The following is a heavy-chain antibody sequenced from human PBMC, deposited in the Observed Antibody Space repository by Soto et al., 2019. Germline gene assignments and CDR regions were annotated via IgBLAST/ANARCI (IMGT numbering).Heavy chain of an antibody. CDR1: GYSFTSYW. CDR3: ARLLRDESSSWYAYYYYYGMDV. D-gene: IGHD6-13*01. V-gene: IGHV5-51*01. Sequence: PGESLKISCKGSGYSFTSYWIGWVRQMPGKGLEWMGIIYPGDSDTRYSPSFQGQVTISADKSISTAYLQWSSLKASDTAMYYCARLLRDESSSWYAYYYYYGMDVWGQGTTVTVSS. J-gene: IGHJ6*02. CDR2: IYPGDSDT.